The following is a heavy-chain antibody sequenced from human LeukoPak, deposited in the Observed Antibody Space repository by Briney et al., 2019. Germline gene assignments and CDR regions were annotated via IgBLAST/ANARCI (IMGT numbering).Heavy chain of an antibody. CDR1: GGSFSGYY. Sequence: SETLPLTCAVYGGSFSGYYWSWIRQPPGKGLEWIGEINHSGSTNYNPSLKSRVTISVDTSKNQFSLKLSSVTAADTAVYYYARPRRFNYYDSSGYYSHYYGMDVWGQGTTVTVSS. V-gene: IGHV4-34*01. J-gene: IGHJ6*02. D-gene: IGHD3-22*01. CDR2: INHSGST. CDR3: ARPRRFNYYDSSGYYSHYYGMDV.